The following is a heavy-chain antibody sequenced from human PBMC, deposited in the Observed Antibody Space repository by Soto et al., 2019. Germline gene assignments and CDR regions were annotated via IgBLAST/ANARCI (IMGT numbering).Heavy chain of an antibody. V-gene: IGHV4-61*01. CDR1: GGSVSSGSYY. D-gene: IGHD6-13*01. J-gene: IGHJ5*02. CDR2: IYYSGST. CDR3: ARALYSSIGVGWFDP. Sequence: SETLSLTCTVSGGSVSSGSYYWSWIRQPPGKGLEWIGYIYYSGSTNYNPSLKSRVTISVDTSKNQFSLKLSSVTAADTAVYYCARALYSSIGVGWFDPWGQGTLVTVSS.